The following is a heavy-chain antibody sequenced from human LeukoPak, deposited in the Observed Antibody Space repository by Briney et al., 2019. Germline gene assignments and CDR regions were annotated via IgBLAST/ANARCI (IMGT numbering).Heavy chain of an antibody. CDR2: ISWNSGSI. D-gene: IGHD3-16*01. V-gene: IGHV3-9*01. Sequence: PGGSLRLSCAASGFTFDDYAMHWVRQAPGKGLEWVSGISWNSGSIGYADSVKGRFTISRDNAKSSLYLQMNNLRAEDTAVYYCAKDRSVSHFDHWGQGSLVTVSS. CDR3: AKDRSVSHFDH. CDR1: GFTFDDYA. J-gene: IGHJ4*02.